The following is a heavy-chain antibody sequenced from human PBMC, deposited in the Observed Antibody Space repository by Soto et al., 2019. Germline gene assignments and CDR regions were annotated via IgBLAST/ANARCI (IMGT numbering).Heavy chain of an antibody. J-gene: IGHJ4*02. D-gene: IGHD5-18*01. CDR1: GFTFSRYW. CDR3: ARLPVDTISSLGY. V-gene: IGHV3-74*01. CDR2: INSDGSSI. Sequence: EVQLVESGGDLVQPGGFLRLSCATSGFTFSRYWMHWVRQVPGKGLVWVSRINSDGSSISYSDSVKGRFTISRDNAKNTLYLQMNRLRVEDTAVYYCARLPVDTISSLGYWGQGTLVTVSS.